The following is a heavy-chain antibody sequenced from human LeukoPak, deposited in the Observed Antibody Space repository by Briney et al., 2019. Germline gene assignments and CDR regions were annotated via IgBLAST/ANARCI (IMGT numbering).Heavy chain of an antibody. CDR1: GFTFSSYA. Sequence: PGGSLRLSCAASGFTFSSYAMSWVRQAPGKGLEWVSAISGSGGSTYYADSVKGRFTISRDNSKNTLYLQMNSLRAEDTAVYYCAKGGVLLYYDFWRGYYYNYFDYWGQGTLVTVSS. CDR3: AKGGVLLYYDFWRGYYYNYFDY. V-gene: IGHV3-23*01. CDR2: ISGSGGST. J-gene: IGHJ4*02. D-gene: IGHD3-3*01.